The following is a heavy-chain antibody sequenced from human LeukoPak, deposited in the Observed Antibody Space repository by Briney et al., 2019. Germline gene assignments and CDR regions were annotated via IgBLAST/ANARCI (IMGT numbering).Heavy chain of an antibody. J-gene: IGHJ4*02. V-gene: IGHV3-23*01. CDR3: ANGWQRLFTFDY. D-gene: IGHD6-25*01. CDR1: GFTFSSYA. Sequence: GGSLRLSCAASGFTFSSYAMSWVRQAPGKGLEWVSAISGSGGSTYYADSVKGRFTISRDNSKNTLYLQMNSLRAEDTAVYYCANGWQRLFTFDYWGQGTLVTVSS. CDR2: ISGSGGST.